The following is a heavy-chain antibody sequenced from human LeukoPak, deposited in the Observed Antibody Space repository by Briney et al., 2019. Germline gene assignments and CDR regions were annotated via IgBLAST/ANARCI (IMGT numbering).Heavy chain of an antibody. CDR2: IYSDGNT. Sequence: PGGSLRLSCAASGFTVSSNFMSWVRQAPGKGLEWVSVIYSDGNTYYADSVKGRFTISRDNSKNTLFLQMNSLRVEDTAMYYCAKDAAGPEYWGQGTRVTVSS. D-gene: IGHD6-13*01. CDR1: GFTVSSNF. J-gene: IGHJ4*02. CDR3: AKDAAGPEY. V-gene: IGHV3-53*01.